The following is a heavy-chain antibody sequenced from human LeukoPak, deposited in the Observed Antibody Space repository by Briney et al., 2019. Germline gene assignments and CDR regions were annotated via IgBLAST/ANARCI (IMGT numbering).Heavy chain of an antibody. CDR3: ARDRSGGNIVDY. D-gene: IGHD2-15*01. V-gene: IGHV3-23*01. CDR2: IRASGGST. Sequence: PGGSLRLSCAASGFTFSSYGMSWVRQAPGKALEWVSYIRASGGSTYYADSVKGRFTISRDNAKNSLYLQMNSLRAEDTAVYYCARDRSGGNIVDYWGQGTLVTVSS. J-gene: IGHJ4*02. CDR1: GFTFSSYG.